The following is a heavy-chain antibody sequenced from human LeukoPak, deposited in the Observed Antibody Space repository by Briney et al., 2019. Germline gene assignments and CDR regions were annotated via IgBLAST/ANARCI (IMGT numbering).Heavy chain of an antibody. J-gene: IGHJ4*02. Sequence: GGSLRLSCAASGFTFATYSMSWVRQAPGKGLEWVSGITASGDTTYYADSVKGRFTISRDNSKNTLYLQMNSLRAEDTAVYYCAKPRIQLWLLLFFYWGQGTLVTVSS. V-gene: IGHV3-23*01. CDR2: ITASGDTT. D-gene: IGHD5-18*01. CDR3: AKPRIQLWLLLFFY. CDR1: GFTFATYS.